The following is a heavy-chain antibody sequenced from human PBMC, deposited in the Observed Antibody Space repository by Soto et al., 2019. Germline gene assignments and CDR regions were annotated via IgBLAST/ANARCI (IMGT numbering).Heavy chain of an antibody. D-gene: IGHD7-27*01. CDR2: IYNNGNT. CDR3: ARTVMPVGNLAAFDH. J-gene: IGHJ4*02. CDR1: GGSVSSVKYF. Sequence: QMQLQESGPGLVKPSETLSLTCNVSGGSVSSVKYFWSWIRQPPGKGLEWIAYIYNNGNTNYNPSLKSRATISVDTSKNQCSLKLTSVTAADSAVYFCARTVMPVGNLAAFDHWGQVVLVTVSS. V-gene: IGHV4-61*01.